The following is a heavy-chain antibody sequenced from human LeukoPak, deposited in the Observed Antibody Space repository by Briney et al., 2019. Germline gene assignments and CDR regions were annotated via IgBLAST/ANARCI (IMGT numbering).Heavy chain of an antibody. Sequence: SETLSLTCAVSGGPISSSNWWSWVRQPPGKGLEWIGYIYYSGSTSYNPSLKSRVTISVDTSNNQFSLKLSSVTAADTAVYYCARETYDNYFDYWGQGTLVTVSS. CDR1: GGPISSSNW. V-gene: IGHV4-4*02. CDR2: IYYSGST. CDR3: ARETYDNYFDY. D-gene: IGHD3-9*01. J-gene: IGHJ4*02.